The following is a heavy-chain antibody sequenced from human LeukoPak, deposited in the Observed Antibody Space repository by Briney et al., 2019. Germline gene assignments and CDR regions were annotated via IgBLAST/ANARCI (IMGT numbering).Heavy chain of an antibody. J-gene: IGHJ4*02. CDR3: ARAYDSSGYYYSI. CDR1: GGSVSSYY. CDR2: IYYSGST. V-gene: IGHV4-59*02. Sequence: SETLSLTCTVSGGSVSSYYWSWIRQPPGKGLEWIGYIYYSGSTNYNPSLKSRVTISVDTSKNQFSLKLSSVTAADTAVYYCARAYDSSGYYYSIWGQGTLVTVSS. D-gene: IGHD3-22*01.